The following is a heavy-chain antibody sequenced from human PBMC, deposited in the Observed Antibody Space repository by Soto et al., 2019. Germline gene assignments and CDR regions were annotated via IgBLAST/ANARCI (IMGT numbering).Heavy chain of an antibody. CDR3: AIPTTVTLHYYGMDV. D-gene: IGHD4-4*01. Sequence: QVQLVQSGAEVKKPGASVKVSCKASGYTFTGYYMHWVRQAPGQGLEWMGSINPNSGGTNYAQKFQGRVTMTRDTSISTAYMELSRLRSDDTAVYYCAIPTTVTLHYYGMDVWGQGTTVTVSS. V-gene: IGHV1-2*02. CDR1: GYTFTGYY. J-gene: IGHJ6*02. CDR2: INPNSGGT.